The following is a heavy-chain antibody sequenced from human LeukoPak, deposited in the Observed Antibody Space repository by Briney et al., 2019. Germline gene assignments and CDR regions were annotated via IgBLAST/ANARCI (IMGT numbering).Heavy chain of an antibody. CDR1: GFTFSSYA. Sequence: GGSLRLSCAASGFTFSSYAMSWVRQAPGKGLEWVSATGGGGVTTYYADSVKGRFTISRDNSKNTLYLQMNSLRADDTAVYYCAKDGQYSTSWSPFDYWGQGTLVTVSS. D-gene: IGHD2-2*01. J-gene: IGHJ4*02. CDR3: AKDGQYSTSWSPFDY. CDR2: TGGGGVTT. V-gene: IGHV3-23*01.